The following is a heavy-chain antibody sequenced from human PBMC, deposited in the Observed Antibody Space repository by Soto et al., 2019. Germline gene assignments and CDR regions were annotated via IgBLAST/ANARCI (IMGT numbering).Heavy chain of an antibody. Sequence: QVQLVQSGAEVKKPGASVKVSCEASGYTLTSHHMHWVRQDPGQGLEWMGIINPRDGITGYSQKLQGRVTMTRDTSTSTVYMELNSLKSEDTAVYYCARVSNQAFDIWGHGTMVSVSS. CDR2: INPRDGIT. CDR1: GYTLTSHH. V-gene: IGHV1-46*01. CDR3: ARVSNQAFDI. J-gene: IGHJ3*02.